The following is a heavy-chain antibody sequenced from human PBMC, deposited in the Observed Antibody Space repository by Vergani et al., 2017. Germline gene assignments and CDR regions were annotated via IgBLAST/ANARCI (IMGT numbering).Heavy chain of an antibody. V-gene: IGHV3-53*01. CDR3: ARCAMTTVVNWYFDL. CDR1: GFTVSSNY. Sequence: EVQLVESGGGLIQPGGSLRLSCAASGFTVSSNYMSWVRQAPGKGLEWVSVIYSGGSTYSADSVKGRVTISRDISKNTLYLQMNSLRAEDTAVYYCARCAMTTVVNWYFDLWGRGTLVTVSS. D-gene: IGHD4-23*01. CDR2: IYSGGST. J-gene: IGHJ2*01.